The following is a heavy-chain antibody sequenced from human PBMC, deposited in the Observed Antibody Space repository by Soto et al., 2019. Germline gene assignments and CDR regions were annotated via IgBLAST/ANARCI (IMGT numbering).Heavy chain of an antibody. V-gene: IGHV3-53*01. D-gene: IGHD3-22*01. CDR1: GFTVGSSY. Sequence: EVQLVESGGSLIQPGGSLRLSCAASGFTVGSSYMSWVRQAPGQGLEWVLVIYSGGSTYYADSVKGRFTISRDNSKNTLYLQMNSLRAEDTAVYYCARAPGSSGYSDYFDYWGQGTLVTVSS. J-gene: IGHJ4*02. CDR3: ARAPGSSGYSDYFDY. CDR2: IYSGGST.